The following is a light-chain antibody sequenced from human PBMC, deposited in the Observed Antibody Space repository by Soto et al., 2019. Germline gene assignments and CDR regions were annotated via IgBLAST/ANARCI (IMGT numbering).Light chain of an antibody. CDR1: QSVRSTY. V-gene: IGKV3-20*01. Sequence: EIVLTQSPGTLSLSPGERATLSCRASQSVRSTYLAWYQQKPGQAPRLLIYGASSRATDIPDRFSGSGSGTDFTLTISRLEPEDFAVYYCQQYETSLRTFGQGTKVDIK. CDR3: QQYETSLRT. CDR2: GAS. J-gene: IGKJ1*01.